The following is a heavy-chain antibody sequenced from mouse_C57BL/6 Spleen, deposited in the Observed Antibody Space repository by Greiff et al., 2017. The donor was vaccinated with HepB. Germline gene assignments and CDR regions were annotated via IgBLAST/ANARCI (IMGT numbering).Heavy chain of an antibody. CDR3: ARKGNYGSNSPAMDY. J-gene: IGHJ4*01. Sequence: QVQLQQSGAELVKPGASVKISCKASGYTFTDYYINWVKQRPGQGLEWIGKIGPGSGSTYYNEKFKGKATLTADKSSSTAYMQLSSLTPEDSAVYFCARKGNYGSNSPAMDYWGQGTSVTVSS. D-gene: IGHD1-1*01. V-gene: IGHV1-77*01. CDR2: IGPGSGST. CDR1: GYTFTDYY.